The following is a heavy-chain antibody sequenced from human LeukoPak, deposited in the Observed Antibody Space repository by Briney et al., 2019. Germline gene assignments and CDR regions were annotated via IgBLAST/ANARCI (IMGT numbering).Heavy chain of an antibody. Sequence: SETLSLTCTVSGGSIRSYYWSWIRQPPGKGLEWIGYIYYSGSTNYNPSLKSRVTISVDTSKNQFSLKLSSVTAADTAVYYCARDRGTWNDDGFDYWGQGTLVTVSS. J-gene: IGHJ4*02. CDR1: GGSIRSYY. CDR3: ARDRGTWNDDGFDY. D-gene: IGHD1-1*01. CDR2: IYYSGST. V-gene: IGHV4-59*01.